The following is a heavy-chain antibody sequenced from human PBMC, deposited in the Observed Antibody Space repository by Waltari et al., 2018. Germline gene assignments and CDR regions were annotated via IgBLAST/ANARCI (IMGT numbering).Heavy chain of an antibody. J-gene: IGHJ2*01. D-gene: IGHD6-6*01. CDR3: ARHPEQLVGYWYFDL. V-gene: IGHV4-38-2*01. Sequence: QVQLQASGPGLVKPSETLSLTCDVSGYSISSVYYWGWIRQPPGKGLEWIGSIYHSGSTYQNPSLKSRLTISLDTSKNQFSLKLSSVTAADTAVFYCARHPEQLVGYWYFDLWGRGTLVTVSS. CDR1: GYSISSVYY. CDR2: IYHSGST.